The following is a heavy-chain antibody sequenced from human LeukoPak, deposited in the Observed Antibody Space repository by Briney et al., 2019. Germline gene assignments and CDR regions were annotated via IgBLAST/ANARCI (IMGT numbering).Heavy chain of an antibody. V-gene: IGHV1-18*01. CDR2: ISPYNGDT. CDR1: GYTFTRYA. CDR3: ARDPSNTSGRYIYFDY. J-gene: IGHJ4*02. D-gene: IGHD2-2*01. Sequence: ASVKVSCKASGYTFTRYAISWVRQAPGQGLKWRGWISPYNGDTNYAQNFQGRVTMTTDTSTTTAYMELRSLRSDDSAIYFCARDPSNTSGRYIYFDYWGQGTLVTVSS.